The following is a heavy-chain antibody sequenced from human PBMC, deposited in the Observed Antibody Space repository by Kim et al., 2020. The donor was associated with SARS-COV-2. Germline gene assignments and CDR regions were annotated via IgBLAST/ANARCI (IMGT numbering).Heavy chain of an antibody. Sequence: SETLSLTCNVSGGSLSSGAYYWSWIRGQPGKGLEWIGNTYYTGATLYNPSLRSRGTISVDKSKNHFSLKLKSVTAADTAAYYCARGYLNFDYWGQGTLVT. CDR2: TYYTGAT. J-gene: IGHJ4*02. V-gene: IGHV4-31*03. D-gene: IGHD1-1*01. CDR1: GGSLSSGAYY. CDR3: ARGYLNFDY.